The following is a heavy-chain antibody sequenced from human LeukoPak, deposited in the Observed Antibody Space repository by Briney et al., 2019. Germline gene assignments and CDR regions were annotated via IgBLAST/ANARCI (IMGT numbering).Heavy chain of an antibody. V-gene: IGHV3-20*04. Sequence: GGSLRLSCAASGFTFDDYGMSWVHQAPGKGLEWVSGINWNGGSTGYADSVKGRFTISRDNAKNSLYLQMNSLRAEDTALYYCARIYDFWSGHLTYFDYWGQGTLVTVSS. J-gene: IGHJ4*02. CDR2: INWNGGST. D-gene: IGHD3-3*01. CDR1: GFTFDDYG. CDR3: ARIYDFWSGHLTYFDY.